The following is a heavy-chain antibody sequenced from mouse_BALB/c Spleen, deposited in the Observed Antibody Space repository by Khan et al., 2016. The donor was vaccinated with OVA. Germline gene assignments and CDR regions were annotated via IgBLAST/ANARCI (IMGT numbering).Heavy chain of an antibody. CDR1: GYTFTDYI. J-gene: IGHJ2*01. Sequence: QVQLQQSGPELVKPGASVKMSCKASGYTFTDYIISWVKQRTGQGLEWIGEIYPGSGTTHYNEKFKGKATMTPDKSSNTAYMPHNRLTSEDSAIYVCARFETTVADNWGQGTTLTVAS. CDR2: IYPGSGTT. D-gene: IGHD1-1*01. V-gene: IGHV1-81*01. CDR3: ARFETTVADN.